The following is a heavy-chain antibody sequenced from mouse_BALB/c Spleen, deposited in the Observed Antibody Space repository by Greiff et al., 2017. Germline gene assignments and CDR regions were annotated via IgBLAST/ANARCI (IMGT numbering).Heavy chain of an antibody. CDR1: GYTFTSYW. Sequence: DLVKPGASVKLSCKASGYTFTSYWINWIKQRPGQGLEWIGRIAPGSGSTYYNEMFKGKATLTVDTSSSTAYIQLSSLSSEDSAVYCCARTGWPPWLAYWGQGTLVTVSA. CDR3: ARTGWPPWLAY. J-gene: IGHJ3*01. V-gene: IGHV1S41*01. D-gene: IGHD2-3*01. CDR2: IAPGSGST.